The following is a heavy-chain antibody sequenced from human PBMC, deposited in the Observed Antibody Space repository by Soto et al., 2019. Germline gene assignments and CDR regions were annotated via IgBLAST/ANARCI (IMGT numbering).Heavy chain of an antibody. Sequence: SQTLSLTCAISGDSVSSNSAAWNWIRQSPSRGLEWLGRTYYRSKWYNDYAVSVKSRITINPDTSKNQFSLQLNSVTPEDTAVYYCARGADIAVAGPDWFDPWGQGTLVTVSS. V-gene: IGHV6-1*01. D-gene: IGHD6-19*01. CDR3: ARGADIAVAGPDWFDP. CDR1: GDSVSSNSAA. CDR2: TYYRSKWYN. J-gene: IGHJ5*02.